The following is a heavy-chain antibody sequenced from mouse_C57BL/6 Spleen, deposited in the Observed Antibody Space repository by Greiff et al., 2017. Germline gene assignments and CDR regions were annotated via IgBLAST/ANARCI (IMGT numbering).Heavy chain of an antibody. Sequence: QVQLQQPGAELVMPGASVKLSCKASGYTFTSYWMHWVKQRPGQGLEWIGEIDPSDSYTNYNQKFKGKSTLTVDKSSSTAYMQLSSLTSEDSAVYYCARAWENDYMVYWGQGTTLTVSS. CDR3: ARAWENDYMVY. CDR2: IDPSDSYT. J-gene: IGHJ2*01. V-gene: IGHV1-69*01. D-gene: IGHD1-1*02. CDR1: GYTFTSYW.